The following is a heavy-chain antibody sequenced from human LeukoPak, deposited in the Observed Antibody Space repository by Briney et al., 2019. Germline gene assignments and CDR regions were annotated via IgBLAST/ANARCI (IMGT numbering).Heavy chain of an antibody. CDR1: GYTFTDYY. CDR2: INPDSGVT. Sequence: ASVKVSCKASGYTFTDYYMHWVRQASGQGLEWMGWINPDSGVTNYPQKFQGRVTMTRDTSSSTAYMELIRLRSDDTAVYYCARDGTFDSWSQGTMVTVSS. D-gene: IGHD2-15*01. J-gene: IGHJ3*02. CDR3: ARDGTFDS. V-gene: IGHV1-2*02.